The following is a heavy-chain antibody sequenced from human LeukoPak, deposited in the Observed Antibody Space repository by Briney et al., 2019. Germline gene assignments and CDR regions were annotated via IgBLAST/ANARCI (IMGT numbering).Heavy chain of an antibody. J-gene: IGHJ4*02. Sequence: ASVKVSCKASGYTFTGYYMHWVRQAPGQGLEWMGWINPNSGGTNYAQKLQVRVTMTRDTSISTAYMELSRLRSDDTAVYYCARTRDSSFGAWYYFDYWGQGTLVTVSS. CDR3: ARTRDSSFGAWYYFDY. D-gene: IGHD3-22*01. CDR1: GYTFTGYY. V-gene: IGHV1-2*02. CDR2: INPNSGGT.